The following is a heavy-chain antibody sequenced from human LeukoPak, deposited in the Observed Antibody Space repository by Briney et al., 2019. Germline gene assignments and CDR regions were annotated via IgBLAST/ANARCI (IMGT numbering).Heavy chain of an antibody. CDR2: ISGSGGST. CDR1: GFTFSSYA. Sequence: GGSLRLSCAASGFTFSSYAMSWVRQAPGKGLEWVSAISGSGGSTYYADSVKGRFTISRDNSKNTLYLQMNSLRAEDTAVYYCANPLQQWLSDQLFGYWGQGTLVTVSS. CDR3: ANPLQQWLSDQLFGY. J-gene: IGHJ4*02. D-gene: IGHD5-18*01. V-gene: IGHV3-23*01.